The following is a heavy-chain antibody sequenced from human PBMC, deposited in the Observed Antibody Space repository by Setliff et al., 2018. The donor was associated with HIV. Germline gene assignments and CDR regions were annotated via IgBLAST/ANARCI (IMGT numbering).Heavy chain of an antibody. CDR3: ARHRDPPGSSWIFYYYYMDL. J-gene: IGHJ6*03. CDR1: GGSFSGYY. Sequence: PSETLSLTCAVYGGSFSGYYWSWIRQPPGKRLEWLGSVYDSGSTSYNPSLSSRLTISVDTSKNQVSLRLSSATAADTGIYYCARHRDPPGSSWIFYYYYMDLWGGGTTVTVSS. D-gene: IGHD6-13*01. V-gene: IGHV4-34*01. CDR2: VYDSGST.